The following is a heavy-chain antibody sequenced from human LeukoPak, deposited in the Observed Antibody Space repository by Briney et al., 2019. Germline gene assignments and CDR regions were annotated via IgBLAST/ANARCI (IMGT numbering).Heavy chain of an antibody. CDR1: GGSISSYY. V-gene: IGHV4-59*01. CDR3: ARDGNWFGEPSPFQH. Sequence: ASETLSLTCTVSGGSISSYYWSWIRQPPGKGLEWIGYIYYSGSTNYNPSFKSRVTISVDTSKNQFSLKLSSVTAADTAVYYCARDGNWFGEPSPFQHWGQGTLVTVSS. D-gene: IGHD3-10*01. CDR2: IYYSGST. J-gene: IGHJ1*01.